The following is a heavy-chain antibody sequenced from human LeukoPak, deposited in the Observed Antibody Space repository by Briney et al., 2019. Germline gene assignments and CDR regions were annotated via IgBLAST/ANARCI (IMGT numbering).Heavy chain of an antibody. V-gene: IGHV1-2*02. CDR1: GYTFTGYY. CDR2: INPNSGGT. CDR3: ARESASDGDYFDY. D-gene: IGHD5-18*01. J-gene: IGHJ4*02. Sequence: ASVKVSCKASGYTFTGYYMHWVRQAPGQGLEWMGWINPNSGGTNYAQKFQGRVTMTRDTSTSTAYMELSRLRSDDTAVYYCARESASDGDYFDYWGQGTLVTVSS.